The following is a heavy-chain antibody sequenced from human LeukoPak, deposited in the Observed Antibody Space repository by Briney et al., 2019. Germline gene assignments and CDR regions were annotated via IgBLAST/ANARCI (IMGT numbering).Heavy chain of an antibody. CDR1: GFTFSSHA. Sequence: GGSLRLSCAASGFTFSSHAMSWVRQAPGKGLEWVSGIGGTGGDTYFADSVKGRFSISRDNAKNSLYLQMNSLRVEDAAVYYCARDDYSNHYYYYGMDVWGQGTTVTVSS. CDR3: ARDDYSNHYYYYGMDV. J-gene: IGHJ6*02. CDR2: IGGTGGDT. D-gene: IGHD4-11*01. V-gene: IGHV3-23*01.